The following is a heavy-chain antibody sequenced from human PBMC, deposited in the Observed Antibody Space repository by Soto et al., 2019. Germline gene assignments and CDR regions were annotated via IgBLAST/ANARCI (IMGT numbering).Heavy chain of an antibody. J-gene: IGHJ4*01. D-gene: IGHD3-16*01. CDR1: EFTFSSYR. CDR2: ISYDGSNK. Sequence: QVQLVESGGGVVQPGKSLRLSCAASEFTFSSYRIHWVRQAPGKGLEWVAVISYDGSNKFYADSVKGRLTISRDNSNGTVYLQMDSLRAEDTAVYYCAKDFLLWGSFPDPGASDYWGHGTLVTVSS. V-gene: IGHV3-30*18. CDR3: AKDFLLWGSFPDPGASDY.